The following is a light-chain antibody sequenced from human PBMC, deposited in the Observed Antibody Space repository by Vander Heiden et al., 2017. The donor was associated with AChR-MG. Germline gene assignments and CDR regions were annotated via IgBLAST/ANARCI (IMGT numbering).Light chain of an antibody. Sequence: SYELTQPPSVSVSQGQTASITCSGDKLGNKYVCWYQQKPGQSPVLVIYEDNKRPSGIPERFSGSNSGNTATLTISGTQAMDEADYYCQAWDSSTSVVFGGGTKLTVV. J-gene: IGLJ2*01. CDR1: KLGNKY. CDR3: QAWDSSTSVV. V-gene: IGLV3-1*01. CDR2: EDN.